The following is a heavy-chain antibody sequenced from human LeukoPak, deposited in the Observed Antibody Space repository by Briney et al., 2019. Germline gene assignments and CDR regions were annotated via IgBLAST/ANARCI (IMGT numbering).Heavy chain of an antibody. J-gene: IGHJ4*02. CDR3: ARARGGRIAVAGLPFINFDY. V-gene: IGHV4-39*07. D-gene: IGHD6-19*01. CDR1: GGSINSGTYY. Sequence: PSETLSLTCTVSGGSINSGTYYWGWIRQPPGKGLEWIGSIYYAGSTYYNESLKSRVTISIDTSKNQFSLKLSSVTAADTAVYYCARARGGRIAVAGLPFINFDYWGQGTLVTVSS. CDR2: IYYAGST.